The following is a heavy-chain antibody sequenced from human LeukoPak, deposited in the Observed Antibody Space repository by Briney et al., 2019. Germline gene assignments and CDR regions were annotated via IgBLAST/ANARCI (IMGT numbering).Heavy chain of an antibody. CDR2: IKQDGSEK. V-gene: IGHV3-7*01. CDR3: AREQTTVTYNWFDP. CDR1: GFHFTTYW. J-gene: IGHJ5*02. Sequence: GGSLRLSCAASGFHFTTYWMGWVRQAPGKGLEWVANIKQDGSEKYYVDSVKGRFTISRDNAKNSLSLQMNSLRAEDTAVYYCAREQTTVTYNWFDPWGQGTLVTVSS. D-gene: IGHD4-17*01.